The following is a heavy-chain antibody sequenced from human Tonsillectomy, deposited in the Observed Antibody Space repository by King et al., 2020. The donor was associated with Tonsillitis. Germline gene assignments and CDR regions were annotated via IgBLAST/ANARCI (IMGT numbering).Heavy chain of an antibody. CDR2: IYYSGST. CDR1: GGSISSYY. V-gene: IGHV4-59*01. Sequence: VQLQESGPGLVKPSETLSLTCTVSGGSISSYYWNWIRQPPGKGLEWIGYIYYSGSTNYNPSLKSRVTISVDTSKNQFSLKLSSVTAADTAVYYCARGRCSGGSCYSDYCGQGTLVTVSS. CDR3: ARGRCSGGSCYSDY. J-gene: IGHJ4*02. D-gene: IGHD2-15*01.